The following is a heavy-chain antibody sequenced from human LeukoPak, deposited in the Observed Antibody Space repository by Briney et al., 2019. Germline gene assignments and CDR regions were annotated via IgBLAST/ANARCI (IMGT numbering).Heavy chain of an antibody. CDR3: ARYPSYSYSLDY. Sequence: PGGSLRLSCAASGFTFSSYSMNWVRQAPGKGLEWASSISSSSSYIYYADSVKGRFTISRDNSGNTLFLRMVSLRAEDTAVYYCARYPSYSYSLDYWGPGTLVTVSS. V-gene: IGHV3-21*04. CDR1: GFTFSSYS. D-gene: IGHD5-18*01. CDR2: ISSSSSYI. J-gene: IGHJ4*02.